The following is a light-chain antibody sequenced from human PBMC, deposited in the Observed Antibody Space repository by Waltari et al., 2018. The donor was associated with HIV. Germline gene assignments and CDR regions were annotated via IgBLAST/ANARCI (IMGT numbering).Light chain of an antibody. CDR2: SNN. CDR3: AAWDDSLNGPV. J-gene: IGLJ2*01. V-gene: IGLV1-44*01. Sequence: QSVLTQPPSASGTPGQRVTITCSGSSSTIGRNTATWYQQLPGTAPKLLIYSNNQRPSGVPDRFSGSKSGTSASLAISGLQSEDEADYYCAAWDDSLNGPVFGGGTKLTVL. CDR1: SSTIGRNT.